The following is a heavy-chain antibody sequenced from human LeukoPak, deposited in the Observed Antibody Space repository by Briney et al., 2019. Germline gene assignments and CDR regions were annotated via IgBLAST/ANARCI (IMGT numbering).Heavy chain of an antibody. CDR1: GFTFSSYG. J-gene: IGHJ3*02. Sequence: GRSLRLSCAASGFTFSSYGMHWVRQAPGKGLEWVAVMWYDGSNKYYADSVKGRFTISRDNSKNTLYLQMNSLRAEDTAVYYCAKEVEVGEDAFDIWGQGTTVTVSS. V-gene: IGHV3-33*06. CDR2: MWYDGSNK. D-gene: IGHD1-26*01. CDR3: AKEVEVGEDAFDI.